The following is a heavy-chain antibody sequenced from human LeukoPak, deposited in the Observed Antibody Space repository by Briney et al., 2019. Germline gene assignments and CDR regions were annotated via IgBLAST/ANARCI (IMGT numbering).Heavy chain of an antibody. V-gene: IGHV4-39*02. CDR1: GGSISTTTNS. J-gene: IGHJ5*02. Sequence: ASETLSLTCNVSGGSISTTTNSWGWAWIRQRPTEGLEWIGSIYYGGSPYYTSSLKSRVTISVDTSKNQFSLKLASLTAADTAVYYCAREDRGFGELLYRNWFDPWGQGTLVTVSS. CDR2: IYYGGSP. CDR3: AREDRGFGELLYRNWFDP. D-gene: IGHD3-10*01.